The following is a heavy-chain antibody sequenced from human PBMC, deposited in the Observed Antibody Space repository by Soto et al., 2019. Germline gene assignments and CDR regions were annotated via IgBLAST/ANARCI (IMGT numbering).Heavy chain of an antibody. Sequence: SCTTSGFTVSSSHMTWVRQAPGKGLEWVSVIYSGGSSYYAVSVQGRFTISRDNSKNTVYLQMNSLRGEDTAMYYCARLGPYGSESYSFRYNWFDPWGQGTQVTVSS. CDR2: IYSGGSS. J-gene: IGHJ5*02. D-gene: IGHD3-10*01. V-gene: IGHV3-53*01. CDR1: GFTVSSSH. CDR3: ARLGPYGSESYSFRYNWFDP.